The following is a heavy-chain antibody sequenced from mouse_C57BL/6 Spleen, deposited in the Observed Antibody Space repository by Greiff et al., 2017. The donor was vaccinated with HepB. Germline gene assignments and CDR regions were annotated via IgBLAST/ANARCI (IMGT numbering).Heavy chain of an antibody. CDR2: IYPGSGNT. CDR1: GYTFTDYY. D-gene: IGHD4-1*01. Sequence: VQPQQSGAELVRPGASVKLSCKASGYTFTDYYINWVKQRPGQGLEWIARIYPGSGNTYYNEKFKGKATLTAEKSSSTAYMQLSSLTSEDSAVYFCARGATGTAWFAYWGQGTLVTVSA. V-gene: IGHV1-76*01. CDR3: ARGATGTAWFAY. J-gene: IGHJ3*01.